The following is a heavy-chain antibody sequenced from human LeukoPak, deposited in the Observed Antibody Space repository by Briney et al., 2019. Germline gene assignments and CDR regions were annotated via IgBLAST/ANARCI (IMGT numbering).Heavy chain of an antibody. D-gene: IGHD1-26*01. CDR1: RFTFNSYA. CDR2: ISGSGGST. V-gene: IGHV3-23*01. J-gene: IGHJ4*02. Sequence: QPGGSLRLSCAASRFTFNSYAMSWVRQAPGKGLEWVSAISGSGGSTYYADSVKGRFTISRDNYKNTLYLQMNSLRAEDTAVYYCARDRDSGSYYDFDYWGQGTLVTVSS. CDR3: ARDRDSGSYYDFDY.